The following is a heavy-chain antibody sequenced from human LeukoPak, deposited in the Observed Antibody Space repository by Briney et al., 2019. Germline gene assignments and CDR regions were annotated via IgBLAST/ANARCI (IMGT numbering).Heavy chain of an antibody. Sequence: QPAGSLRLSCAASGFTFSSNSMNWVRQAPGRGLGWVSVITNNGATTYYADSVKGRFTISRDNSKNMLYLQMNSLGAEETAVYYCAKDWGYGSGAYCPHWGQGTLVTVSS. CDR3: AKDWGYGSGAYCPH. CDR2: ITNNGATT. D-gene: IGHD3-10*01. CDR1: GFTFSSNS. J-gene: IGHJ4*02. V-gene: IGHV3-23*01.